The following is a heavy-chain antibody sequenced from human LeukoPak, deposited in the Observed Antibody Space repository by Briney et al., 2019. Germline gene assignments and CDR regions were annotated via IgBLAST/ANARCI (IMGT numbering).Heavy chain of an antibody. V-gene: IGHV4-4*07. CDR2: IYTSGGT. J-gene: IGHJ5*02. D-gene: IGHD3-10*01. CDR1: GGSISSYY. CDR3: ARVEGFGEWYNWFDP. Sequence: PSETLSLTCTVSGGSISSYYWSWIRQPAGKGLEWIGRIYTSGGTNYNPSLKSRVTMSVDTSKNQFSLKLSSVTAADTAVYYCARVEGFGEWYNWFDPWGQGTLVTVSS.